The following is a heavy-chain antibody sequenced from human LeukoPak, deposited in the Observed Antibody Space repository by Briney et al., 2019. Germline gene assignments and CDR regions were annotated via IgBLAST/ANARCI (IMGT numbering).Heavy chain of an antibody. CDR2: INHSGST. D-gene: IGHD3-3*01. CDR3: ARHSYYDFWSGYSRYYYYYMDV. V-gene: IGHV4-39*01. Sequence: SQTLSLTCTVSGAAISSGTYYWSWIRQPPGKGLEWIGEINHSGSTNYNPSLKSRVTISVDTSKNQFSLKLSSVTAADTAVYYCARHSYYDFWSGYSRYYYYYMDVWGKGTTVTVSS. J-gene: IGHJ6*03. CDR1: GAAISSGTYY.